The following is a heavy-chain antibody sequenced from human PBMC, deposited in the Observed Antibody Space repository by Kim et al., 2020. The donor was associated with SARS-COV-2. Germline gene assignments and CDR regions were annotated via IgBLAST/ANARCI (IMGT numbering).Heavy chain of an antibody. CDR3: AREQWLYAFDI. V-gene: IGHV5-51*01. J-gene: IGHJ3*02. Sequence: TSYNPSFQGQVTNSADKSISTAYLQWSSLQASDTAMYYCAREQWLYAFDIWGQGTMVTVSS. CDR2: T. D-gene: IGHD6-19*01.